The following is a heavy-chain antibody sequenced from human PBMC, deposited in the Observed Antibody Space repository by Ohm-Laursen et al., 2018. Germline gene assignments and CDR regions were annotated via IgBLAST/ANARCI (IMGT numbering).Heavy chain of an antibody. Sequence: GSLRLSCTASGFTFSSYAMSWVRQAPGKGLEWVSGISGSGGSTYYADSVKGRFTISRDNSKNTLYLQMNSPRAEDTAVYYCARVSSTYYDSSGYYYEDYFDYWGQGTLVTVSS. V-gene: IGHV3-23*01. CDR2: ISGSGGST. CDR3: ARVSSTYYDSSGYYYEDYFDY. CDR1: GFTFSSYA. J-gene: IGHJ4*02. D-gene: IGHD3-22*01.